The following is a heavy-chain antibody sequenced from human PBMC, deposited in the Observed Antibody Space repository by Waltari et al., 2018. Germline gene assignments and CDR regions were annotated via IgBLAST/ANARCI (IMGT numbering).Heavy chain of an antibody. D-gene: IGHD1-26*01. V-gene: IGHV4-38-2*01. CDR1: GYSIRSGYY. CDR2: IYHSGST. J-gene: IGHJ4*02. Sequence: QVQLQESGPGLVKPSETLSLTCAVSGYSIRSGYYWGWLRQPPGKGLEWIGSIYHSGSTYYNPSLKSRVTISVDTSKNQFALKLSSVTAADTAVYYCARHPSYSGSYDYWGQGTLVTVSS. CDR3: ARHPSYSGSYDY.